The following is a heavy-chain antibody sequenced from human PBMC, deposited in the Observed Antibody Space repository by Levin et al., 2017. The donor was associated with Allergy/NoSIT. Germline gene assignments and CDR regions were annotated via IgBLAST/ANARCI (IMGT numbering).Heavy chain of an antibody. CDR2: VNHSGYT. D-gene: IGHD4-17*01. J-gene: IGHJ3*01. CDR3: VTGVSSVTTDALDF. V-gene: IGHV4-34*01. Sequence: SETLSLTCAVYGGSFSGHYWSWIRQPPGQGLEGIGEVNHSGYTNYMPSLKSRVTISVDTSKNQFSLTLTSVTAADSAVYYCVTGVSSVTTDALDFWGQGTTVTVSS. CDR1: GGSFSGHY.